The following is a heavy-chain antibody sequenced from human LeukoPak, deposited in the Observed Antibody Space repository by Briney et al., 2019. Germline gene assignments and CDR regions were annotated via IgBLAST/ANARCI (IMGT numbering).Heavy chain of an antibody. CDR3: SRDLRGRDDY. D-gene: IGHD5-24*01. CDR1: GFTFSSYW. J-gene: IGHJ4*02. Sequence: PGGSLRLSCAASGFTFSSYWMHWVRQAPGKGLVWVSRINTGGSTTDYADSVKGRFTISRDNVKNTLYLQMNSLRAEDTAVYYCSRDLRGRDDYWGQGILVIVSS. V-gene: IGHV3-74*01. CDR2: INTGGSTT.